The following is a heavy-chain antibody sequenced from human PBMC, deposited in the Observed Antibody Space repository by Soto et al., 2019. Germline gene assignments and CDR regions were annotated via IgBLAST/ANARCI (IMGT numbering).Heavy chain of an antibody. V-gene: IGHV3-30*18. J-gene: IGHJ4*02. CDR1: GFTFSSYG. CDR2: ISYDGSNK. Sequence: PGGSLRLSCAASGFTFSSYGMHWVRQAPGKGLEWVAVISYDGSNKYYADSVKGRFTISRDNSKNTLYLQMNSLRAEDTAVYYCAKDMTSVLRYFDWFVDYWGQGTLVTVSS. CDR3: AKDMTSVLRYFDWFVDY. D-gene: IGHD3-9*01.